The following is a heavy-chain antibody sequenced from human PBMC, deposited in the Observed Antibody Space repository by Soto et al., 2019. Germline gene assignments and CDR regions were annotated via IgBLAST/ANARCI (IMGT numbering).Heavy chain of an antibody. J-gene: IGHJ5*02. CDR3: AGESDSTWYNWLEP. CDR1: GGDFSSNG. D-gene: IGHD4-4*01. V-gene: IGHV1-69*13. CDR2: IIPTFGTT. Sequence: GASVKVSCKAPGGDFSSNGIRWVRQAPVRGLEFMVGIIPTFGTTNYAHKFRGRVTITADESTGTAYMELSSLRSDDTAVYYCAGESDSTWYNWLEPWGQGTLVTVSS.